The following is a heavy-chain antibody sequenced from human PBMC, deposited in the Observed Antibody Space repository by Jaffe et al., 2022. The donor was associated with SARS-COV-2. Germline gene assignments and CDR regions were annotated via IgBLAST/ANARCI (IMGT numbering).Heavy chain of an antibody. J-gene: IGHJ5*02. CDR2: IIPIFGTA. CDR3: AREASSRDGYNWSEGLFDP. D-gene: IGHD1-1*01. V-gene: IGHV1-69*01. CDR1: GGTFSSYA. Sequence: QVQLVQSGAEVKKPGSSVKVSCKASGGTFSSYAISWVRQAPGQGLEWMGGIIPIFGTANYAQKFQGRVTITADESTSTAYMELSSLRSEDTAVYYCAREASSRDGYNWSEGLFDPWGQGTLVTVSS.